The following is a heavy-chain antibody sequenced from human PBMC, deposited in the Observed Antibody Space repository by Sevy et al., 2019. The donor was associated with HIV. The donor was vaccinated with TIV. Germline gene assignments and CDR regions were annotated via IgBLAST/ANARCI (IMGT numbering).Heavy chain of an antibody. CDR2: IKQDGSEK. V-gene: IGHV3-7*01. J-gene: IGHJ4*02. CDR3: ARDTYYYGSGSDWVY. D-gene: IGHD3-10*01. Sequence: GGSLRLSCAASGFTFSSYWMSWVRQAPGKGLEWVANIKQDGSEKYYVDSVKGRFTISRDNAKNSLYLQMNSLRAEDTAVYYCARDTYYYGSGSDWVYWGQGTLVTVSS. CDR1: GFTFSSYW.